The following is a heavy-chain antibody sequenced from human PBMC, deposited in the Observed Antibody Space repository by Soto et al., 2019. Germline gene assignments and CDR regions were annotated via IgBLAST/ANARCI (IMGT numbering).Heavy chain of an antibody. J-gene: IGHJ6*02. Sequence: ETLSLTCAVSGGSISSGGYSWSWIRQPPGKGLEWIGYIYYSGSTNYNPSLKSRVTISVDTSKNQFSLKLSSVTAADTAVYYCARARASYYYGMDVWGQGTTVTVSS. V-gene: IGHV4-61*08. CDR1: GGSISSGGYS. CDR3: ARARASYYYGMDV. CDR2: IYYSGST.